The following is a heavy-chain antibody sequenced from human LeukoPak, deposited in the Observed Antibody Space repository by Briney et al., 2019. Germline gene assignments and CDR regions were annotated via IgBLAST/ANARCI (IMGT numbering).Heavy chain of an antibody. Sequence: SETLSLTCTVSGGSISSSSYYWGWIRQPPGKGLEWIGSIYYSGSTYYNPSLKSRVTISVDTSKNQFSLKLSSVTAADTAVYYCASGLTQYNWFDLWGQGTLVTVSS. CDR3: ASGLTQYNWFDL. CDR2: IYYSGST. V-gene: IGHV4-39*07. J-gene: IGHJ5*02. CDR1: GGSISSSSYY.